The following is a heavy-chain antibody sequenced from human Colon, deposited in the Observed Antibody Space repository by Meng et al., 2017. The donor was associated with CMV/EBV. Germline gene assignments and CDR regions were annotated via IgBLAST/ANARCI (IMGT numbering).Heavy chain of an antibody. V-gene: IGHV1-58*01. Sequence: SVKVSCKASGFTFSRSGVHWVRQARGQRLEWIGWIVVGSDNTNYAQKFQERVTITRDMYTSTAYMELSSLRSEDTAVYYCAADSTLYDFWRDGLDVWGQGTTVTVSS. CDR1: GFTFSRSG. J-gene: IGHJ6*02. D-gene: IGHD3-3*01. CDR2: IVVGSDNT. CDR3: AADSTLYDFWRDGLDV.